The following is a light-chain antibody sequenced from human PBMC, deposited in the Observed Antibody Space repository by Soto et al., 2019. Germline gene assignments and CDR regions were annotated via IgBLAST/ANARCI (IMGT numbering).Light chain of an antibody. CDR1: QSVSNY. V-gene: IGKV3-11*01. CDR3: QQRSNWPPA. CDR2: DAS. Sequence: EIVMTQSPATLSVSPGERAPLSCRASQSVSNYLAWYQQKHGQAPRLLIYDASSRATGIPARFSGSGSGTDLTITISSLEPEDFEVYYCQQRSNWPPAFGGGTKVDIK. J-gene: IGKJ4*01.